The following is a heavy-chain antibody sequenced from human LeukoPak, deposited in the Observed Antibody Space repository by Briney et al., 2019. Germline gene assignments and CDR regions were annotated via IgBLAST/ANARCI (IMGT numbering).Heavy chain of an antibody. V-gene: IGHV4-59*01. CDR2: IHYSRST. CDR1: GGSISSYY. D-gene: IGHD3-10*01. CDR3: ARVTESYGSGRRHNYYYYYMDV. J-gene: IGHJ6*03. Sequence: PSETLSLTCTVSGGSISSYYWSWIRQPPGKGLEWIGYIHYSRSTNYNPSLKSRVTISVDTSKNQFSLKLNSMTDADTAVYYCARVTESYGSGRRHNYYYYYMDVWGKGTTVTISS.